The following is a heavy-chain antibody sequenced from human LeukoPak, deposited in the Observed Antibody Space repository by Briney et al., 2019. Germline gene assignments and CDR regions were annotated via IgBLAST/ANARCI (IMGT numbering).Heavy chain of an antibody. J-gene: IGHJ4*02. CDR1: GFSFNIYG. Sequence: GGSLRLSCAASGFSFNIYGMHWVRQAPGKGLEWVSVIYSGGSTYYADSVKGRFTISRDNSKNTLYLQMNSLRAEDTAVYYCARGGPAAGRFDYWGQGTLVTVSS. D-gene: IGHD6-13*01. CDR2: IYSGGST. V-gene: IGHV3-66*01. CDR3: ARGGPAAGRFDY.